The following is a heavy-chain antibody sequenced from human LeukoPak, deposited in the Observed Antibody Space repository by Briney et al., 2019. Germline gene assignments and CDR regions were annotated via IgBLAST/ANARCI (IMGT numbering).Heavy chain of an antibody. J-gene: IGHJ4*02. CDR2: ISGSGSST. Sequence: GGSLRLSCAASGFTFSSYAMSWARQAPGKGLEWVSVISGSGSSTYYADSVKGRFTISRDNSKNTLYLQMNSPKTEDTAVYYCTVAVGLDYWGQGTLVTVSS. V-gene: IGHV3-23*01. CDR1: GFTFSSYA. CDR3: TVAVGLDY. D-gene: IGHD2-15*01.